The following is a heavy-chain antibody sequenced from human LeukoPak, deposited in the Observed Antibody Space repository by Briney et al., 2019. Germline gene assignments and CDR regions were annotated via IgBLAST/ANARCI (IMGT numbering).Heavy chain of an antibody. CDR3: ARGPYYYGGSAFDI. D-gene: IGHD3-10*01. V-gene: IGHV4-61*02. J-gene: IGHJ3*02. Sequence: SQTLSLTCTVSGGSISSGSYYWSWIRQPAGKGLEWIGRIYTSGNTNYNPSLKSRVTISVDTSKNQFSLKLSSVTAADTAVYYRARGPYYYGGSAFDIWGQGTMVTVSS. CDR2: IYTSGNT. CDR1: GGSISSGSYY.